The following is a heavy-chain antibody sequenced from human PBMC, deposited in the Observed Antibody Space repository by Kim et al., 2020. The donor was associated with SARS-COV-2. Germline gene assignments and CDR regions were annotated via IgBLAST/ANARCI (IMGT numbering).Heavy chain of an antibody. CDR3: ARVMSSGYGIFDY. CDR1: GGSISSSNW. CDR2: IYHSGST. D-gene: IGHD5-12*01. V-gene: IGHV4-4*02. J-gene: IGHJ4*02. Sequence: SETLSLTCAVSGGSISSSNWWSWVRQPPGKGLEWIGEIYHSGSTNYNPSLKSRVTISVDKSKNQFSLKLSSVTAADTAVYYCARVMSSGYGIFDYWGQGTLVTVSS.